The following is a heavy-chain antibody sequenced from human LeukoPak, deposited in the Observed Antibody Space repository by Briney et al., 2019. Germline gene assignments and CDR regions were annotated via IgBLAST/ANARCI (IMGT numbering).Heavy chain of an antibody. J-gene: IGHJ1*01. CDR3: GSVAMTFGGVVVRVAH. CDR1: GYTFTDFY. V-gene: IGHV1-2*02. CDR2: INPKDGDT. Sequence: ASVKVSCRASGYTFTDFYMHWVRQAPGQGLEWMGWINPKDGDTRYAQTFQGRVTMTRDTSISTIFMELNSLRSDDTAIYYCGSVAMTFGGVVVRVAHWGQGTLVTVSS. D-gene: IGHD3-16*02.